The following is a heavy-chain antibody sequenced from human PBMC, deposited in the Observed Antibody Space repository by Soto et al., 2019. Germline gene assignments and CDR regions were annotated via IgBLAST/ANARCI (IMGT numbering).Heavy chain of an antibody. D-gene: IGHD3-16*01. V-gene: IGHV3-30*18. Sequence: GGSLRLSCAASGFTFSSYGMHWVRQAPGKGLEWVAVISYDGSNKYYADSVKGRFTISRDNSKNTLYLQMNSLRAEDTAVYYCAKAGGGMDYMDVWGKGTTVTVSS. CDR2: ISYDGSNK. CDR3: AKAGGGMDYMDV. J-gene: IGHJ6*03. CDR1: GFTFSSYG.